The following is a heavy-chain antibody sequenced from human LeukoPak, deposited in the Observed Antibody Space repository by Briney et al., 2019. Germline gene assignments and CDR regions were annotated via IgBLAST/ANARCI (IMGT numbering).Heavy chain of an antibody. CDR2: IYHSGST. Sequence: PSETLSLTCAVSGYSISSGYYWGWIRQPPGKGLEWIGSIYHSGSTYYNPSLKSRVTISVDTSKNQFSLKLSSVTAADTAVYYCARHYCVWSGSKWFDPWGQGTLVTVSS. CDR1: GYSISSGYY. J-gene: IGHJ5*02. D-gene: IGHD3-3*01. CDR3: ARHYCVWSGSKWFDP. V-gene: IGHV4-38-2*01.